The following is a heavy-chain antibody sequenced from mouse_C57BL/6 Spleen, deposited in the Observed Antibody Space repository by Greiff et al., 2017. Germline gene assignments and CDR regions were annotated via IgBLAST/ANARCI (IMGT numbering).Heavy chain of an antibody. D-gene: IGHD1-1*01. J-gene: IGHJ2*01. Sequence: EVQLQQPGAELVRPGASVKLSCTASGFNIKDDYMHWVKQRPEQGLEWIGWIDPENGDTEYASKFQGKATITADTSSNTAYLQLSSLTSEGTAVYYCTPYYYGSSGGYWGQGTTRTVSS. CDR1: GFNIKDDY. V-gene: IGHV14-4*01. CDR2: IDPENGDT. CDR3: TPYYYGSSGGY.